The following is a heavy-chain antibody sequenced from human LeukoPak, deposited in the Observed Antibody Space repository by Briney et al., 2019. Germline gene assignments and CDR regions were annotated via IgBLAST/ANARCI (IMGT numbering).Heavy chain of an antibody. CDR1: GFTFSSYA. CDR2: ISSNGGST. CDR3: ARDRDSSGYYYYFDY. V-gene: IGHV3-64*01. D-gene: IGHD3-22*01. J-gene: IGHJ4*02. Sequence: GGSLRLSCAASGFTFSSYAMHWVRQAPGKGLDYVSAISSNGGSTYYANSVKGRFTISRDNSKHTLYLQMGSLRAEDMAVYYCARDRDSSGYYYYFDYWGQGTLVTVSS.